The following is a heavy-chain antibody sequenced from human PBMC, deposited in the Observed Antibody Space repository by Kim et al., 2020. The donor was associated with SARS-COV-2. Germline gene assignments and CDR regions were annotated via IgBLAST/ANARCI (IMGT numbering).Heavy chain of an antibody. V-gene: IGHV7-4-1*02. CDR3: ARDSRPWYDSSGYYQYYFDY. CDR1: GYTFTSYA. J-gene: IGHJ4*02. Sequence: ASVKVSCKASGYTFTSYAMNWVRQAPGQGLEWMGWINTNTGNPTYAQGFTGRFVFSLDTSVSTAYLQISSLKAEDTAVYYCARDSRPWYDSSGYYQYYFDYWGQGTLVTVSS. CDR2: INTNTGNP. D-gene: IGHD3-22*01.